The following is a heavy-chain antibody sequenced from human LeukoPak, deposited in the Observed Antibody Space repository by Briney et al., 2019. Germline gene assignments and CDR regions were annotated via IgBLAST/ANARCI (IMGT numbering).Heavy chain of an antibody. V-gene: IGHV1-69*13. Sequence: SVKVSCKASGGTFSSYAISWVRQAPGQGLEWMGGIIPIFGTANYAQKFQSRVTITADESASTAYMELSSLRSEDTAVYYCARDCSSTSCYDGNWGQGTLVTVSS. J-gene: IGHJ4*02. CDR3: ARDCSSTSCYDGN. CDR1: GGTFSSYA. CDR2: IIPIFGTA. D-gene: IGHD2-2*01.